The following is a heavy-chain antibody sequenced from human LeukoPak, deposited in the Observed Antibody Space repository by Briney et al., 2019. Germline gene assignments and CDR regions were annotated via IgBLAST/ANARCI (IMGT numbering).Heavy chain of an antibody. Sequence: SETLSLTCAVYGGSFSGYYWSWIRQPPGKGLEWIGEINHSGSTNYNPSLKSRVTISVDTSKNQFSLKLSSVTAADTAVYYCASTPATYYYGSGSYPRRNWFGPWGRGTLVTVSS. J-gene: IGHJ5*02. CDR2: INHSGST. V-gene: IGHV4-34*01. D-gene: IGHD3-10*01. CDR1: GGSFSGYY. CDR3: ASTPATYYYGSGSYPRRNWFGP.